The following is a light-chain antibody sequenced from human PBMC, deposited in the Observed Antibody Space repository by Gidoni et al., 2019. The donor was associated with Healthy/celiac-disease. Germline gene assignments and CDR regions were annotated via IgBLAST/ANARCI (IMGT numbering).Light chain of an antibody. Sequence: EIGVKKSPATLSVSPGERATLSCRASQSVSSNLAWYQQKPGQAPRLLIYGASTRATGIPARFSGSGSGTEFTLTISSLQSEDFAVYYCQQHNNWPPMHTFGQGTKLEIK. V-gene: IGKV3-15*01. CDR1: QSVSSN. CDR3: QQHNNWPPMHT. J-gene: IGKJ2*01. CDR2: GAS.